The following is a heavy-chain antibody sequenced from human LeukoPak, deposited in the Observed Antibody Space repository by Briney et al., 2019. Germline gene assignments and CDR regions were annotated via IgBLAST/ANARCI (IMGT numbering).Heavy chain of an antibody. CDR1: GGSFSGYY. CDR3: ARGGRGYSYGYGSPLGY. D-gene: IGHD5-18*01. J-gene: IGHJ4*02. Sequence: SETLSLTCAVYGGSFSGYYWSWIRQPPGKGLEWIGEINHSGSTNYNPSLKSRVTISVDTSKSQFSLKLSSVTAADTAVYYCARGGRGYSYGYGSPLGYWGQGTLVTVSS. CDR2: INHSGST. V-gene: IGHV4-34*01.